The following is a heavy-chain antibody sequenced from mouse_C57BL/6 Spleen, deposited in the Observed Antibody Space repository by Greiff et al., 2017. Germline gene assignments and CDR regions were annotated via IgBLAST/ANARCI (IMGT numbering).Heavy chain of an antibody. J-gene: IGHJ3*01. CDR2: LYPRSGNT. D-gene: IGHD1-1*01. CDR3: ARSSYGSSLRFAY. V-gene: IGHV1-81*01. CDR1: GYTFTSYG. Sequence: VQLQQSGAELARPGASVKLSCKASGYTFTSYGISWVKQRTGQGLEWIGELYPRSGNTYYNAKFKGKATLTADKSSSTAYMELRSLTSEDSAVYVCARSSYGSSLRFAYWGQGTLVTVSA.